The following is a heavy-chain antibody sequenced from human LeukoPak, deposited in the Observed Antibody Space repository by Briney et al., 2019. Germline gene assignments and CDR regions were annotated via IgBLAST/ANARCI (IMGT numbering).Heavy chain of an antibody. J-gene: IGHJ4*02. V-gene: IGHV4-59*12. CDR2: IYYSGST. CDR1: GGSISSYY. CDR3: LGSFWSGYQIPIRDY. D-gene: IGHD3-3*01. Sequence: SETLSLTCTVSGGSISSYYWSWIRQPPGKGLEWIGYIYYSGSTNYNPSLKSRVTMSVDTSKNQFSLKLSSVTAADTAVYYALGSFWSGYQIPIRDYWGQGTLVTVSS.